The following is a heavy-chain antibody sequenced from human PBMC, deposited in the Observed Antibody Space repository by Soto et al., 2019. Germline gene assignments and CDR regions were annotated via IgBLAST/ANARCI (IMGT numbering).Heavy chain of an antibody. J-gene: IGHJ4*02. Sequence: QGQLGQAGAEGKKPWGSVEVFLKASGKTFTKYCINWVRQATGKGLEWMGWMNPNSGNTGYAQKFQGRVTMTRNTSISTAYMELSSLRSEDTAVYYCAREAAALGNDYWGQGTLVTVSS. V-gene: IGHV1-8*01. D-gene: IGHD2-2*01. CDR2: MNPNSGNT. CDR1: GKTFTKYC. CDR3: AREAAALGNDY.